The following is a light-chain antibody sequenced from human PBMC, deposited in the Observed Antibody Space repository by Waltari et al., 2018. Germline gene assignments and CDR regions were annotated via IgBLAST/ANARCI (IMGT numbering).Light chain of an antibody. CDR1: QIILDTSNSQNY. Sequence: DIVMTQSPDSLAVSLGERATLRCKSSQIILDTSNSQNYLSWFQQKPGQPPKLLIYWASTRESGVPDRFSGSGSGTDFTLTISSLQAADVAVYYCHQYYRAPYSFGQGTKLEIK. J-gene: IGKJ2*01. CDR2: WAS. CDR3: HQYYRAPYS. V-gene: IGKV4-1*01.